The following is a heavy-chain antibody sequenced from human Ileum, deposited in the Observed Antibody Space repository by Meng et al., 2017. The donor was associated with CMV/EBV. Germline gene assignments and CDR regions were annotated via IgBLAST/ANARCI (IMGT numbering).Heavy chain of an antibody. CDR1: GFTFNSHW. V-gene: IGHV3-7*02. D-gene: IGHD6-19*01. CDR3: AKGRSSGWAGFDS. J-gene: IGHJ4*02. CDR2: IKQDGSDK. Sequence: ASGFTFNSHWMKWVRQAPGKGLEWVAIIKQDGSDKSYVDSVKGRFTISRDNAKNLLYLQMNSLRVEDTAVYYCAKGRSSGWAGFDSWGQGTLVTVSS.